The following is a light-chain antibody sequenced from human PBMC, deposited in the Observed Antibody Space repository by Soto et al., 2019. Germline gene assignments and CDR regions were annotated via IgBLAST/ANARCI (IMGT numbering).Light chain of an antibody. J-gene: IGKJ5*01. CDR2: AAS. CDR1: QGISSW. Sequence: DIQMTQSPSSVSASVGDRVTITCRASQGISSWLAWYQQKPGKAPKLLIYAASNLETGVPSRFSGSGSGTDFTFTISSLQPEDIATYYCQQYDNLPPFTFGQGTRLEIK. CDR3: QQYDNLPPFT. V-gene: IGKV1-33*01.